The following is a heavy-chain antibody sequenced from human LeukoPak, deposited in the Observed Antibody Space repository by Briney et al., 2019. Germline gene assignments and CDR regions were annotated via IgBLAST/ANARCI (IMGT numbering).Heavy chain of an antibody. CDR3: AREYPSFDY. CDR2: LSYDGTNK. V-gene: IGHV3-33*05. J-gene: IGHJ4*02. Sequence: GGSLSLTRAGRGLTFHGYGSHWVRQAPGKGLEWVAFLSYDGTNKFYADSEKGRFTISRDNSKNTLYLQMNSLRAEDTAVYYCAREYPSFDYWAQEPLVTVSS. CDR1: GLTFHGYG.